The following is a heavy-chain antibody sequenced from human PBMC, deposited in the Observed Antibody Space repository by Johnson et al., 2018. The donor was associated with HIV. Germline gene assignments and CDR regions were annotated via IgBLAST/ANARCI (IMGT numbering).Heavy chain of an antibody. CDR3: ARAKDAAYPYDAFDV. V-gene: IGHV3-NL1*01. D-gene: IGHD2-15*01. Sequence: QVDLVESGGGLVKPGGSLRVSCSASGFKYAASGLAFSNYAVKWVSHTPGGDGGTSFADSVRGRFTISRDNSKNSLYLQMDSLRAEDTAMYYCARAKDAAYPYDAFDVWGHGTMVIVSA. CDR1: GFKYA. J-gene: IGHJ3*01. CDR2: TPGGDGGT.